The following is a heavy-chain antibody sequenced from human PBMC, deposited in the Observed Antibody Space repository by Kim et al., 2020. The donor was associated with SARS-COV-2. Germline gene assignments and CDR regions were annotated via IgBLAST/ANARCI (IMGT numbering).Heavy chain of an antibody. CDR2: ISWNSGSI. V-gene: IGHV3-9*01. CDR1: GFTFDDYA. CDR3: AKGGVYSSSSIGYFDY. Sequence: GGSLRLSCAASGFTFDDYAMHWVRQAPGKGLEWVSGISWNSGSIGYADSVKGRFTISRDNAKNSLYLQMNSLRAEDTALYYCAKGGVYSSSSIGYFDYWGQGTLVTVSS. J-gene: IGHJ4*02. D-gene: IGHD6-6*01.